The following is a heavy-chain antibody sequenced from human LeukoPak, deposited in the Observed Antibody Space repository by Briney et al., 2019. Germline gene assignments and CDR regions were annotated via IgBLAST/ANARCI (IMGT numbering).Heavy chain of an antibody. V-gene: IGHV4-59*11. CDR3: VMGRGWQPDY. J-gene: IGHJ4*02. Sequence: SSETLSLICSVSGGSLGGHFYNWVRQHPGKGLEWIGLTRASRSTIYNPSLKSRVSISVDTSMNQFSLTLTSVTAADTAVYFCVMGRGWQPDYWGQGILVTVSS. D-gene: IGHD6-6*01. CDR1: GGSLGGHF. CDR2: TRASRST.